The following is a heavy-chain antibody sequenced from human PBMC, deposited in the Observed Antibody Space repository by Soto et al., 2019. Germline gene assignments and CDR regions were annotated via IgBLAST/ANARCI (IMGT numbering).Heavy chain of an antibody. CDR1: GFFISSGNY. CDR3: ARARWYDAFDV. D-gene: IGHD2-15*01. J-gene: IGHJ3*01. Sequence: SETLSLTCAVSGFFISSGNYWGWIRKPPGKGLEWIGSIFHGGNTYYNPSLKSRVTISVDMSKNQFSLKLNSVTAADTAVYYFARARWYDAFDVWGQGTVVTVSS. CDR2: IFHGGNT. V-gene: IGHV4-38-2*01.